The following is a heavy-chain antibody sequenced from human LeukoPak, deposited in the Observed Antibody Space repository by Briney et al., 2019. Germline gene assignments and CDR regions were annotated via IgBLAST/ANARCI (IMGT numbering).Heavy chain of an antibody. Sequence: PGGSLRLSCAASGFTFSSYSMNWVRQAPGKGLEWVSSISSSSSYIYYADSVKGRFTISRDNAKNSLYLQMNSLRAEDTAVYYCARDPPSITMVRGVIIGSDYWGQGTLVTVSS. J-gene: IGHJ4*02. CDR2: ISSSSSYI. CDR1: GFTFSSYS. CDR3: ARDPPSITMVRGVIIGSDY. V-gene: IGHV3-21*01. D-gene: IGHD3-10*01.